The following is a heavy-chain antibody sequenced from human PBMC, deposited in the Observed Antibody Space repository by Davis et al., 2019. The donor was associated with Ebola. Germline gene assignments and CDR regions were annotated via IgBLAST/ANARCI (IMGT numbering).Heavy chain of an antibody. J-gene: IGHJ4*02. CDR2: IMEDGSQK. V-gene: IGHV3-7*01. CDR1: AFTSTTYW. D-gene: IGHD2-15*01. CDR3: VRDAGWQRLDN. Sequence: PGRSLSLSCAASAFTSTTYWTTWVRQAPGEGLEWVAHIMEDGSQKYYVDSVKGRLTISRDNAQTSLSLQMNSLRVDDTAIYYCVRDAGWQRLDNWGQGTMVTVSS.